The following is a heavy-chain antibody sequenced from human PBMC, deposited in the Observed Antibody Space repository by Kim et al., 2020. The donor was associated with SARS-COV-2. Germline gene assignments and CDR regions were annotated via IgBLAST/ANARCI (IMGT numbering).Heavy chain of an antibody. J-gene: IGHJ1*01. CDR2: FTRNGTS. D-gene: IGHD1-1*01. Sequence: GGSLRLSCAASGLTFNNYGMTWVRQAPGKGLEWVSSFTRNGTSYYSAFVMGRLFISTENTKNVSLQLKMSIRVADDAAVYCCVYHWVGCHLTYWGQG. V-gene: IGHV3-23*01. CDR3: CVYHWVGCHLTY. CDR1: GLTFNNYG.